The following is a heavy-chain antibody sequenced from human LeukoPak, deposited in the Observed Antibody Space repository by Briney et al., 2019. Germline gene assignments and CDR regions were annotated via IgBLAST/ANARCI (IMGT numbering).Heavy chain of an antibody. CDR2: ISSSSSYI. CDR3: ATLSGGYSYGSIDY. Sequence: PGGSLRLSCAASGFTFSSYSMNLVRQAPGKGLEWVSSISSSSSYIYYADSVKGRFTISRDNAKNSLYLQMNSLRAEDTAVYYCATLSGGYSYGSIDYWGQGTLVTVSS. V-gene: IGHV3-21*01. D-gene: IGHD5-18*01. CDR1: GFTFSSYS. J-gene: IGHJ4*02.